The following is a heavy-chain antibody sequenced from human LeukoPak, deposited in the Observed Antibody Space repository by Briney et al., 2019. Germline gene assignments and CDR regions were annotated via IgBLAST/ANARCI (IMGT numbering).Heavy chain of an antibody. Sequence: ASVKVSCKASGYTFTSYGISWVRQAPGQGLEWMGWISAYNGNTNYAQKLQGRVTMTTDTSTSTAYMELRSLRSDDTAVYYCARANYYGSGSYVYFDYWGQGTLVTVSS. CDR2: ISAYNGNT. CDR3: ARANYYGSGSYVYFDY. D-gene: IGHD3-10*01. V-gene: IGHV1-18*01. CDR1: GYTFTSYG. J-gene: IGHJ4*02.